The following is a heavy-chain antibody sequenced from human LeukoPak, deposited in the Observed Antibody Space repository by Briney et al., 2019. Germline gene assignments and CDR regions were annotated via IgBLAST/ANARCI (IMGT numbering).Heavy chain of an antibody. Sequence: ASVKVSCKASGYTFTGYYMHWVRQAPGQGLEWMGWINPNSGGTNYAQKFQGRVTMTRDTSISTAYMELSRLRSDDTAVYYCAREPRKREWLRLLGYWGQGTLVTVSS. CDR3: AREPRKREWLRLLGY. D-gene: IGHD5-12*01. J-gene: IGHJ4*02. CDR2: INPNSGGT. CDR1: GYTFTGYY. V-gene: IGHV1-2*02.